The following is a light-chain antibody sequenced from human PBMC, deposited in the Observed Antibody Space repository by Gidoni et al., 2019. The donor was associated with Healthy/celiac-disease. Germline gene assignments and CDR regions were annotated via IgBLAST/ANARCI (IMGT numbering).Light chain of an antibody. Sequence: SVLTQPPSASGHPGQRVTLSCSGSSSNIGSNTVNWYQQLPGTAPTLLIYSNNQRPSGVPDRFSGSKSGTSASLAISGLQSEDEADYYCAAWDDSLNGPVFGGGTKLTVL. V-gene: IGLV1-44*01. CDR1: SSNIGSNT. J-gene: IGLJ2*01. CDR3: AAWDDSLNGPV. CDR2: SNN.